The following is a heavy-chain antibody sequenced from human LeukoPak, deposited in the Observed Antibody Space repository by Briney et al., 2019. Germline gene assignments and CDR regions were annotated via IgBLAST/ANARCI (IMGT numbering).Heavy chain of an antibody. CDR3: ARSYSGSYRAPLAY. CDR1: GFTFSTYW. Sequence: GSLRLSCAASGFTFSTYWMSWVRQAPGKGLEWVANIKQDESEKYYVDSVRGRFTISRDNAKNSLYLQMNSLRAEDTAVYYCARSYSGSYRAPLAYWGQGTLVTVSS. V-gene: IGHV3-7*01. CDR2: IKQDESEK. J-gene: IGHJ4*02. D-gene: IGHD1-26*01.